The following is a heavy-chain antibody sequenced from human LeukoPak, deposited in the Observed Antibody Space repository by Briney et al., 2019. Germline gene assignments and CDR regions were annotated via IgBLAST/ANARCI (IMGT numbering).Heavy chain of an antibody. V-gene: IGHV4-31*03. D-gene: IGHD3-10*01. CDR1: GGSISSNSYH. CDR3: ATGGFGPFDA. J-gene: IGHJ5*02. CDR2: IYYSGTT. Sequence: SETLSLTCTLSGGSISSNSYHCSWVRHHPAKGLEWIGSIYYSGTTYYNPSLKSRLTISLDTSKNQFSLKLTSVTAADTAVYYCATGGFGPFDAGGQGMLVTVSS.